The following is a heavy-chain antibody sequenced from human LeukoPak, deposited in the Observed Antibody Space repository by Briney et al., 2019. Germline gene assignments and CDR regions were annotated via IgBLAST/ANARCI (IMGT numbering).Heavy chain of an antibody. CDR1: GFTFSSYY. Sequence: GGSLRLSCAASGFTFSSYYMNWVRQAPGKGLEWVSSIFISATNMYYADSAKGRFTISRDDAKNSLSLEMSSLRAEDTAVYYCARASTRGYWYFDLWGRGTLVTVSS. CDR3: ARASTRGYWYFDL. CDR2: IFISATNM. J-gene: IGHJ2*01. V-gene: IGHV3-21*01.